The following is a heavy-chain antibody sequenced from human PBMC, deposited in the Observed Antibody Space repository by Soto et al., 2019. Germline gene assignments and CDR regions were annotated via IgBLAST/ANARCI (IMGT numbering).Heavy chain of an antibody. CDR3: AREYYYDSSGYYYGPPDY. CDR1: GGSISSSSYY. V-gene: IGHV4-39*02. Sequence: QLQLQESGPGLVKPSETLSLTCTVSGGSISSSSYYWGWIRQPPGKGLEWIGSIYYSGSTDYSPSLTSRVTISVDTSKNQFSLTLSSVTAADTAVYYCAREYYYDSSGYYYGPPDYWGQGTLVTVSS. CDR2: IYYSGST. J-gene: IGHJ4*02. D-gene: IGHD3-22*01.